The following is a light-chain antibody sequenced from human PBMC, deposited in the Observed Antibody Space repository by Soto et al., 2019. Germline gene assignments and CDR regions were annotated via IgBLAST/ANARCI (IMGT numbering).Light chain of an antibody. V-gene: IGKV1-6*01. CDR1: QGIRND. CDR2: AAS. J-gene: IGKJ4*01. CDR3: LQDYTYPLT. Sequence: ATQMTQSPSSLSASVGDRVTITCRARQGIRNDLGWYQQKPGKAPKLLIYAASILQSGVPSRFSGSGSGTDFTLIIPSLQPEDFSNYYCLQDYTYPLTFGGGTKVEIK.